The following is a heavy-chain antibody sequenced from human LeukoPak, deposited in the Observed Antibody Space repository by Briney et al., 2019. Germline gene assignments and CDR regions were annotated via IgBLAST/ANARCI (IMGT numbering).Heavy chain of an antibody. D-gene: IGHD3-22*01. J-gene: IGHJ4*02. Sequence: EASVKVSCKASGGTFSSYAISWVRQAPGQGLEWMGGIIPFFGTANYAQKFQGRVTITADKSTSTAYMELSSLRAEDTAVYYCARETSQRRLIVTPIDYWGGGPLVTVSS. V-gene: IGHV1-69*06. CDR1: GGTFSSYA. CDR2: IIPFFGTA. CDR3: ARETSQRRLIVTPIDY.